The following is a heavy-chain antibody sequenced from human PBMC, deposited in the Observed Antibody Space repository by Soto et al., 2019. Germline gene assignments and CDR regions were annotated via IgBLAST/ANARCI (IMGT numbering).Heavy chain of an antibody. CDR1: GFSFTNYG. Sequence: QAQLVESGGGVVQPGRSLTLYCAASGFSFTNYGMHWVRQAPGKGLDWVALISSDGSNKYYPDSVKGRFTISRDNSKNTLYLQMNSLRSEDTAVYYCAAGLYFFDYCGQGTLVAVSS. J-gene: IGHJ4*02. CDR3: AAGLYFFDY. D-gene: IGHD6-13*01. V-gene: IGHV3-30*03. CDR2: ISSDGSNK.